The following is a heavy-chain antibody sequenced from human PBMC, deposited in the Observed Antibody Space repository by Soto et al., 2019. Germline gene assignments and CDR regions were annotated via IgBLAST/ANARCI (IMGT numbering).Heavy chain of an antibody. Sequence: LSLPCAVSGGSLSGGGFSWSWIRQPPGKGLEWIGYILHTGGTQYNPSLKSRVSMSVDKSKNQFSLHLTSVTAADTAVYYCARLQFGEGFDYWGQGALVTVSS. J-gene: IGHJ4*02. CDR1: GGSLSGGGFS. D-gene: IGHD3-10*01. V-gene: IGHV4-30-2*01. CDR2: ILHTGGT. CDR3: ARLQFGEGFDY.